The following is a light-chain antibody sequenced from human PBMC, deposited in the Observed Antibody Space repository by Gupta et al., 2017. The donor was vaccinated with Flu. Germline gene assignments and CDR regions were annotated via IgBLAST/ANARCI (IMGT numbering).Light chain of an antibody. V-gene: IGKV3-15*01. CDR2: DAS. Sequence: EIVMTQSPATLSLSPGERATLSCRASQSVSTNLAWYQQKPGQAPRLLMYDASTRATGIPARFSGSGSGTEFTLTISSLQSEDFAVYYCQQENKWPDTFGGGTKVEIK. J-gene: IGKJ4*01. CDR3: QQENKWPDT. CDR1: QSVSTN.